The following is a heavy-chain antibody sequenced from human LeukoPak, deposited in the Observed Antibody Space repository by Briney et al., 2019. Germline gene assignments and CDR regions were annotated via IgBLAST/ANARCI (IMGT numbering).Heavy chain of an antibody. J-gene: IGHJ4*02. D-gene: IGHD6-19*01. CDR3: ARDAHSSGWYQGCY. CDR2: IKQDGSEK. Sequence: GGSLRLSCAASGFTFSSYWMSWVRQAPGKGLEWVANIKQDGSEKYYVDSVKGRFTISRDNAKNSLYLQMNSLRAEDTAVYYCARDAHSSGWYQGCYWGQGTLVTVSS. CDR1: GFTFSSYW. V-gene: IGHV3-7*01.